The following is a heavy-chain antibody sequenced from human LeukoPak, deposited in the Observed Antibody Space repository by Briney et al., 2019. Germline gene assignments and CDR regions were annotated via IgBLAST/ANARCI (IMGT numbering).Heavy chain of an antibody. D-gene: IGHD2-15*01. V-gene: IGHV1-8*01. CDR2: MNPKTDNT. CDR3: ARGRLAAADLSYRAFDI. J-gene: IGHJ3*02. CDR1: GYTFTSYN. Sequence: GASVTVSCKASGYTFTSYNINWVRQAPGQGLEWMGWMNPKTDNTGYAQKFQGRVTMTRNTSISTAYMELNSLRSEDTAVYYCARGRLAAADLSYRAFDIWGQGTVVTVSS.